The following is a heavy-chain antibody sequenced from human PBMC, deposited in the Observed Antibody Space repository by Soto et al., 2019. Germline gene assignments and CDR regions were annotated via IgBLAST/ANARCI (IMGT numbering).Heavy chain of an antibody. CDR2: IGTAGDT. Sequence: EVQLVESGGGLVQPGGSLRLSCAASGFTFSSYDMQWVRQATGKGLEWVSAIGTAGDTYYPGSVKGRFTISRENAKHSLYLQMNSLRAGDTAVYYCARSPPGGYHYYYGMDVWGQGTTVTVSS. V-gene: IGHV3-13*04. CDR1: GFTFSSYD. CDR3: ARSPPGGYHYYYGMDV. J-gene: IGHJ6*02. D-gene: IGHD3-22*01.